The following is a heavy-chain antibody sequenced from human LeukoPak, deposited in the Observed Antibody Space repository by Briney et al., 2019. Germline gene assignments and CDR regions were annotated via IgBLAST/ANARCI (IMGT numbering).Heavy chain of an antibody. CDR2: IYYSGST. CDR1: GGSISSYY. D-gene: IGHD5-24*01. Sequence: SETLSLTCTVSGGSISSYYWSWIRQPPGKGLEWIGYIYYSGSTNYNPSLKSRVTISVDTSKNQFSLKLSSVTAADTAVYYCARDGDGYSLGYWGQGTLVTVSS. J-gene: IGHJ4*02. CDR3: ARDGDGYSLGY. V-gene: IGHV4-59*01.